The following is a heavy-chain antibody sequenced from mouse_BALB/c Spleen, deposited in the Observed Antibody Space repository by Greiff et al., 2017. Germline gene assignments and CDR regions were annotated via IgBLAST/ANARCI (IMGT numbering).Heavy chain of an antibody. J-gene: IGHJ3*01. D-gene: IGHD2-14*01. Sequence: EVKLVESGGGLVQPGGSRKLSCAASGFTFSSFGMHWVRQAPEEGLEWVAYISSGSSTIYYADTVKGRFTISRDNPKNTLFLQMTSLRSEDTAMYYCAPYRYGFAYWGQGTLVTVSA. CDR2: ISSGSSTI. V-gene: IGHV5-17*02. CDR1: GFTFSSFG. CDR3: APYRYGFAY.